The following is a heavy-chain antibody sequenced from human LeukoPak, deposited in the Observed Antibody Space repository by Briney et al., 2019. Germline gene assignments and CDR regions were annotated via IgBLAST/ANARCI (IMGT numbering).Heavy chain of an antibody. CDR3: AKVYDTSGYYFFFDY. V-gene: IGHV3-23*01. Sequence: GGSLRLSCAASGFTFSNYGMNWVRQAPGKGLEWVSSTRVRGDSTHYADSVQGRFTISRDDSKNTLYLQMNSLRAEDTAVYYCAKVYDTSGYYFFFDYWGQGTLVTVSS. J-gene: IGHJ4*02. CDR1: GFTFSNYG. CDR2: TRVRGDST. D-gene: IGHD3-22*01.